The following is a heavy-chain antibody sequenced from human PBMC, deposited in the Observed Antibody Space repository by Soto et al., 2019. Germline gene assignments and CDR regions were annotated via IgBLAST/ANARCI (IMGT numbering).Heavy chain of an antibody. CDR3: AKGGVFRQYYFAH. J-gene: IGHJ4*02. D-gene: IGHD2-21*01. CDR2: ISGSGAST. CDR1: GFTFSSYA. V-gene: IGHV3-23*01. Sequence: PGGSLRLSCTGSGFTFSSYAMSWGRQAPGKGLEWVSAISGSGASTYYADSVKGRFTISRDNSKNTLYVQMNSLRFEDTAVYYCAKGGVFRQYYFAHWGLGTLVTVSS.